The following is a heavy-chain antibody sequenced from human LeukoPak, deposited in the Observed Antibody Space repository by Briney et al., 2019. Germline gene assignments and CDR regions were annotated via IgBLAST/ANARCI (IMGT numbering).Heavy chain of an antibody. Sequence: NPSETLSLTCTVSGGPFSSYHWSWIRQFVGKGLEWIGRAHSDGTTNYNPSLKIRVTMSIDTSKNQFSLKLNSVTAADTAVYYCARDGLYTNGYSYFDYWGQGTLVTVSS. J-gene: IGHJ4*02. D-gene: IGHD2-8*01. CDR3: ARDGLYTNGYSYFDY. CDR1: GGPFSSYH. CDR2: AHSDGTT. V-gene: IGHV4-4*07.